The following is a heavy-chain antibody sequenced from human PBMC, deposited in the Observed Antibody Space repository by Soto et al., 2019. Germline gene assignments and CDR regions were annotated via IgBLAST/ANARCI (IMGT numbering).Heavy chain of an antibody. CDR1: GFTFSDYA. D-gene: IGHD6-19*01. V-gene: IGHV3-30*18. Sequence: VQLVESGGGVVQPGRSLRLSCAASGFTFSDYAMHWVRQAPGKGLEWVAVVSHDGRNTHYADPVKGRFTISRDSSKNTVSLEMTSLRAEDRAVYYCAKGGRQWLVTSDFNYWGQGALVTVSS. CDR2: VSHDGRNT. CDR3: AKGGRQWLVTSDFNY. J-gene: IGHJ4*02.